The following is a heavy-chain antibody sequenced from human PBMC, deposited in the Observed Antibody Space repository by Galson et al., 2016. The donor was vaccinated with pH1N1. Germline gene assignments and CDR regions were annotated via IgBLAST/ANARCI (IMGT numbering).Heavy chain of an antibody. D-gene: IGHD5-12*01. Sequence: LSLTCTASDGSISCDNYYWTWIRQPAGKGLEWIGRIDRSGTTIDNPSLKSRVTLSLNTSRNHFSLRLNSVTSADMAVDYCAREYSGYDWEGERFDIWGQGTVVTVSS. CDR1: DGSISCDNYY. V-gene: IGHV4-61*02. J-gene: IGHJ3*02. CDR3: AREYSGYDWEGERFDI. CDR2: IDRSGTT.